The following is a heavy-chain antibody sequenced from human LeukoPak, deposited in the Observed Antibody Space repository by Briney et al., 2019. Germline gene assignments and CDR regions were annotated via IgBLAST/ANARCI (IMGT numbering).Heavy chain of an antibody. V-gene: IGHV1-2*02. CDR3: ARVDDYGGYVDY. CDR2: INPNSGGT. J-gene: IGHJ4*02. Sequence: ASVKVSCKASGYTFTGYYMHRVRQAPGQGREWMGWINPNSGGTNYAQKFQGRVTMTRDTSISTAYMELSRLRSDDTAVYYCARVDDYGGYVDYWGQGTLVTVSS. CDR1: GYTFTGYY. D-gene: IGHD4-23*01.